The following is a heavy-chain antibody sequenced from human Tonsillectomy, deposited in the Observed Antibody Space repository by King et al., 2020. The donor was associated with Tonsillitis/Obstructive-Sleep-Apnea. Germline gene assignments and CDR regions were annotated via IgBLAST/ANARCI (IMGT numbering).Heavy chain of an antibody. CDR1: GFTFDDYA. CDR2: ISCDSGSV. Sequence: DVQLVESGGGLVQPGRSLRLSCAASGFTFDDYAMHWVRQAPGKGLEWVSSISCDSGSVDYADSVKGRFTISRDSAKNSLYLQMDSLRPEDTAFYYCAKDIYSNHGGFDYWGPGTLVTVSS. CDR3: AKDIYSNHGGFDY. D-gene: IGHD4-11*01. J-gene: IGHJ4*02. V-gene: IGHV3-9*01.